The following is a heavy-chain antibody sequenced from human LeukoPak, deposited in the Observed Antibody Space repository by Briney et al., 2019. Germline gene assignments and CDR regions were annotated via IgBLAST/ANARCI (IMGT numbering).Heavy chain of an antibody. J-gene: IGHJ4*02. CDR2: MSLDNTYT. CDR3: ARGHWGMDH. V-gene: IGHV3-11*03. Sequence: GGCLRLSCEASGFVFSDYYMSWIRQAPGKGLEWVSYMSLDNTYTNYADSVKGRFTISRDNAKNSLYLQMDSLRAEDTAMYYCARGHWGMDHWGQGTLVT. CDR1: GFVFSDYY. D-gene: IGHD7-27*01.